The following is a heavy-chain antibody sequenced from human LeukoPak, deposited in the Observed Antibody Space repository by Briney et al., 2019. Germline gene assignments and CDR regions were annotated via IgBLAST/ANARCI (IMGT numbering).Heavy chain of an antibody. CDR3: AREARVAQMLGGDY. Sequence: SETLSPTCTVSGGSISSGDYYWSWIRQPPGKGLEWIGYIYYSGSTYYNPSLKSRVTISVDTSKNQFSLKLSSVTAADTAVYYCAREARVAQMLGGDYWGQGTLVTVSS. J-gene: IGHJ4*02. CDR1: GGSISSGDYY. CDR2: IYYSGST. D-gene: IGHD3-10*02. V-gene: IGHV4-30-4*01.